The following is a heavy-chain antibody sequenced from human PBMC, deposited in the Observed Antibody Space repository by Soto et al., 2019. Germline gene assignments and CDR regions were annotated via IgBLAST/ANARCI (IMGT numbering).Heavy chain of an antibody. Sequence: SVTLSLTCAVFGGYIISRGYSRSWIRQPPGKGLEWIGYIYHSGSTYYNPSLKSRVTISVDRSKNQFSLKLSSVTAADTAVYYCARGPPFHWGQGTLVTVSS. CDR2: IYHSGST. J-gene: IGHJ4*02. V-gene: IGHV4-30-2*01. CDR3: ARGPPFH. CDR1: GGYIISRGYS.